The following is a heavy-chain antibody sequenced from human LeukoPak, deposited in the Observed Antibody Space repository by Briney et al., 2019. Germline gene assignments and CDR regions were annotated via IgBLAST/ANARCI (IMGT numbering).Heavy chain of an antibody. V-gene: IGHV3-15*01. CDR1: GITVSNAW. CDR2: IKSKSDGGTT. Sequence: GGSLRLSCVGPGITVSNAWMSWVRQTPGKGPERVGRIKSKSDGGTTDYAAPVKGRFTISTDESKNTLYLQMSNLKTEDTAVYYVAWEYSRSFNSWRQGTLVTVSS. D-gene: IGHD6-6*01. J-gene: IGHJ4*02. CDR3: AWEYSRSFNS.